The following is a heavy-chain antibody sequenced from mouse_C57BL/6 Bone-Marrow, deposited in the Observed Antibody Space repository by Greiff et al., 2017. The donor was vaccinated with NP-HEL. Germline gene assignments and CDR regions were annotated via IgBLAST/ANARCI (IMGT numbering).Heavy chain of an antibody. J-gene: IGHJ4*01. V-gene: IGHV1-82*01. CDR1: GYAFSSPW. D-gene: IGHD1-1*01. CDR3: ARYITAVGAMDY. Sequence: VQLQQSGPELVKPGASVKIFCKASGYAFSSPWMNWVKQRPGKGLEWIGRIYSGDGDTNYNGKFKGKATLTADKSPSTAYMQLSSLTSEDSAVYFCARYITAVGAMDYWGQGTSVTVSS. CDR2: IYSGDGDT.